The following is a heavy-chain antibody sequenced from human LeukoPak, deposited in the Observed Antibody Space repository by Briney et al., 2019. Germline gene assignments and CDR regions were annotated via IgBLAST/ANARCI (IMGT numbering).Heavy chain of an antibody. CDR1: GFTFNRDW. V-gene: IGHV3-74*01. D-gene: IGHD7-27*01. CDR3: VRALMGTSDH. J-gene: IGHJ4*02. CDR2: MNSDGSTT. Sequence: PGGSLILSCAASGFTFNRDWMHWVRQAPGKGLVWVSRMNSDGSTTNYADSVKGRFTISRDNSKNTLYLQMNSLRAEDTAVYYCVRALMGTSDHWGQGSLVTVSS.